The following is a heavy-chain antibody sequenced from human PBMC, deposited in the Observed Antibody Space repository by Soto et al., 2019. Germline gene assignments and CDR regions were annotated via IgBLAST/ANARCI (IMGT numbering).Heavy chain of an antibody. CDR3: AREWAVAGRTFDS. Sequence: QVQLVQSGAEVKKPGASVKVSCKASGYTFTSYFMHWVRQAPGQGLEWLGRINLSVGSTSYAHKSQGRSSMARDTSTSRVYMELSSLRSEDTAVYYCAREWAVAGRTFDSWGQGTLVTVSS. CDR1: GYTFTSYF. CDR2: INLSVGST. D-gene: IGHD6-19*01. V-gene: IGHV1-46*04. J-gene: IGHJ4*02.